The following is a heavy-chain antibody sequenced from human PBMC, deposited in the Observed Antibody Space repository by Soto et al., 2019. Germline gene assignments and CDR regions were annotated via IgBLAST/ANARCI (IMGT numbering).Heavy chain of an antibody. CDR2: ISYDGSNK. CDR1: GFTFSSYA. D-gene: IGHD4-17*01. Sequence: QVQLVESGGGVVQPGRSLRLSCAASGFTFSSYAMHWVRQAPGKGLEWVAVISYDGSNKYYADSVKGRFTISRDNSKNTLYLQMNSLRAEDTAVYYCARNRWLAETTGWFDPWGQGTLVTVSS. J-gene: IGHJ5*02. CDR3: ARNRWLAETTGWFDP. V-gene: IGHV3-30-3*01.